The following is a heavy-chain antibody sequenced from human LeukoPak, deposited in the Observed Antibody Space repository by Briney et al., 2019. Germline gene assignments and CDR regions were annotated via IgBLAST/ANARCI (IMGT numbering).Heavy chain of an antibody. V-gene: IGHV3-23*01. J-gene: IGHJ6*03. CDR3: ARRRVYYGSGPPVGYYYMDV. CDR2: ITWNSGSI. D-gene: IGHD3-10*01. CDR1: GFTFSSYA. Sequence: PGGSLRLSCAASGFTFSSYAMSWVRQAPGKGLEWVSGITWNSGSIDYADSVKGRFTISRDNAKNSLYLQMNSLRAEDTAVYYCARRRVYYGSGPPVGYYYMDVWGKGTTVTISS.